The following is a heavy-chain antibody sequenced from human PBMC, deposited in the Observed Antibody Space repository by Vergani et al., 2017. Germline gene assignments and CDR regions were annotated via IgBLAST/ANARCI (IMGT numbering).Heavy chain of an antibody. V-gene: IGHV3-74*03. CDR2: IKSDGSIT. J-gene: IGHJ6*04. CDR1: GFSFNSYW. CDR3: AKDRS. Sequence: EVQLVESGGGLVQPGRSLRLSCAASGFSFNSYWMHWVRQVPGKELLWVSRIKSDGSITSYADSVKGRFTISRDNAQNTLYLQMNSLRAEDTAVYYCAKDRSWGKGTTVTVSS.